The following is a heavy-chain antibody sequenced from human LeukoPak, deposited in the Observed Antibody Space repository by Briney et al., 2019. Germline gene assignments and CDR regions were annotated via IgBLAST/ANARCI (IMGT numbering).Heavy chain of an antibody. V-gene: IGHV3-7*01. CDR3: ARDMKGNLDY. J-gene: IGHJ4*02. Sequence: HPGGSLRLSCAASGFTFSNTWMAWVRQAPGKGLDWVANINQDGGTRQYADPVRGRFTISRDNAKNSLYLEMNSLRAEDTGLYHCARDMKGNLDYWGQGTLVTVSS. CDR1: GFTFSNTW. D-gene: IGHD3-16*01. CDR2: INQDGGTR.